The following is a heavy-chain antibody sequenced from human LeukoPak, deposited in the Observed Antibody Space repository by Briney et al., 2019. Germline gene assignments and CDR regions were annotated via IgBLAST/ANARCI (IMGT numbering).Heavy chain of an antibody. V-gene: IGHV4-38-2*02. D-gene: IGHD5-12*01. J-gene: IGHJ4*02. CDR3: ARGAIVATISHYFDY. Sequence: SETLSLTCTVSGYSISSGYHWGWIRQPPGKGLEWIGSIYHSGSTNYNPSLKSRVTISVDTSKNQFSLKLSSVTAADTAVYYCARGAIVATISHYFDYWGQGTLVTVSS. CDR2: IYHSGST. CDR1: GYSISSGYH.